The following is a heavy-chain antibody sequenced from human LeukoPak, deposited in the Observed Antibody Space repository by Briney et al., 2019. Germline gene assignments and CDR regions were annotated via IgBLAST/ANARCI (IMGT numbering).Heavy chain of an antibody. CDR2: ISSNGGST. CDR3: ARARDDFWSYYYYYMDV. D-gene: IGHD3-3*01. CDR1: GFTFSSYA. Sequence: QPGGSLRLSCAASGFTFSSYAMHWVRQAPGKGLEYVSAISSNGGSTYYANSVKGRFTISRDNFKNMLYLQMGSLRAEDMAVYYCARARDDFWSYYYYYMDVWGKGTTVTVS. V-gene: IGHV3-64*01. J-gene: IGHJ6*03.